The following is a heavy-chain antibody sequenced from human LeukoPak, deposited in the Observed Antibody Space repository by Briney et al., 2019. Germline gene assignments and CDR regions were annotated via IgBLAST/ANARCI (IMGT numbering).Heavy chain of an antibody. V-gene: IGHV3-30*03. Sequence: GGSLRLSCAASGFTFSSNAMHWVRQAPGKGLEWVAVISYDGSNKYYADSVKGRFTISRDSSKNALYLQMNSLRAEDTAVYYCARTTVTDSGRSDYWGQGTLVTVSS. CDR1: GFTFSSNA. D-gene: IGHD4-17*01. CDR3: ARTTVTDSGRSDY. CDR2: ISYDGSNK. J-gene: IGHJ4*02.